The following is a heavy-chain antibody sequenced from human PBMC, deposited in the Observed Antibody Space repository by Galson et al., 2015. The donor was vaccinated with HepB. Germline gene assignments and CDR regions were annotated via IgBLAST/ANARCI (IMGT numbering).Heavy chain of an antibody. V-gene: IGHV3-30-3*01. CDR1: GFTFSSYA. J-gene: IGHJ4*02. Sequence: SLRLSCAASGFTFSSYAMHWVRQAPGKGLEWVAVISYDGSNKYYADSVKGRFTISRDNSKNTLYLQMNSLRAEDTAVYYCARSSFPIAVAGEFDYWGQGTLVTVSS. CDR3: ARSSFPIAVAGEFDY. D-gene: IGHD6-19*01. CDR2: ISYDGSNK.